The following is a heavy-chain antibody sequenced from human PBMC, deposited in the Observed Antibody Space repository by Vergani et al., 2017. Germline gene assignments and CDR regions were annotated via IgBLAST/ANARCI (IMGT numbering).Heavy chain of an antibody. CDR3: AVWFGEFRPFDY. V-gene: IGHV3-23*04. Sequence: EVQLVESGGGLVQPGRSLRLSCTASGFTFGDYAMSWVRQAPGKGLEWVSAISGSGASTYYADSVKGRFTISRDNSKNTLYLQMNSLRAEDTAVYYCAVWFGEFRPFDYWGQGTLVTVSS. J-gene: IGHJ4*02. CDR2: ISGSGAST. D-gene: IGHD3-10*01. CDR1: GFTFGDYA.